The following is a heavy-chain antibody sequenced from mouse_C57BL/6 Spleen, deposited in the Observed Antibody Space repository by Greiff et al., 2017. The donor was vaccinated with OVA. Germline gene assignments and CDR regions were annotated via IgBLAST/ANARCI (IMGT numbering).Heavy chain of an antibody. CDR3: RNSNYWRHYFDY. J-gene: IGHJ2*01. CDR1: YTFTDYYM. V-gene: IGHV1-83*01. CDR2: YPGSGNTY. Sequence: VQLQLSGPELVKPGASVKMSCKASGYTFTDYYMHWVKQKPGKGLEWIGEIYPGSGNTYYNEKFKGKATLTADTSSSTAYMQLSSLTSEDSAVYFCARNSNYWRHYFDYWGQGTTLTVSS. D-gene: IGHD2-5*01.